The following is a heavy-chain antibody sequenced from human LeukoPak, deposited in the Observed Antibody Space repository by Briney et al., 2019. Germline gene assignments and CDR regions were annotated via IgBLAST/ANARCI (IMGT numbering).Heavy chain of an antibody. CDR3: ASIFEYSSQLELGGIGAFDI. Sequence: PSQILSLTCTVSGGSISSGSYYWSWIRQPAGKGLEWIGRIYTSGSTNYNPSLKSRVTISVDTSKNQFSLKLSSVTAADTAVYYCASIFEYSSQLELGGIGAFDIWGQGTMVTVSS. V-gene: IGHV4-61*02. D-gene: IGHD6-6*01. J-gene: IGHJ3*02. CDR2: IYTSGST. CDR1: GGSISSGSYY.